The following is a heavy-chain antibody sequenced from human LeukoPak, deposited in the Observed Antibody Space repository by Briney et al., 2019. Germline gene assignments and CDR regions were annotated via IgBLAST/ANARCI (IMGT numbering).Heavy chain of an antibody. J-gene: IGHJ5*02. Sequence: PSETLSLTCTVSGGSITNYYWSWIGQPPGKGLEWIGYIYYSGTTNYNPSLKSRVTISVDTSKDQFSLKVNSVTAADTAVYYCVRSKSGTYGWFDPWGQGTLVTVSS. CDR1: GGSITNYY. CDR3: VRSKSGTYGWFDP. V-gene: IGHV4-59*01. CDR2: IYYSGTT. D-gene: IGHD4-17*01.